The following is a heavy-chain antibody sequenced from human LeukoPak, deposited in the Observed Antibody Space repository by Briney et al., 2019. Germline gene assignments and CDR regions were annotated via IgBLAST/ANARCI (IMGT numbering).Heavy chain of an antibody. J-gene: IGHJ4*02. D-gene: IGHD2-2*02. CDR1: GFTFSSYA. Sequence: PGRSLRLSCAASGFTFSSYAMHWVRQAPGKGLEWVAVISYDGSNKYYADSVKGRFTISRDNSKNTLYLQMNSLRAEDTAVYYCAGSASYQLLYGAFDYWGQGTLVTVSS. V-gene: IGHV3-30-3*01. CDR2: ISYDGSNK. CDR3: AGSASYQLLYGAFDY.